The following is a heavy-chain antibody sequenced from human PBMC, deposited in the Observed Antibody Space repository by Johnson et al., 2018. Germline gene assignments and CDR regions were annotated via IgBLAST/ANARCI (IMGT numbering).Heavy chain of an antibody. D-gene: IGHD2-21*01. CDR3: ATGYSSLIDYYYYMDV. Sequence: VQLQESGPGLVKPSETLSPTCTVSGGSISSYYWSWIRQRPGKGLEWIGDIYYSVSTNYNPSLKSLVTISVATSTNQFSLKLLSVTAADTAVYSCATGYSSLIDYYYYMDVWGKGTTVTVSS. CDR1: GGSISSYY. V-gene: IGHV4-59*01. J-gene: IGHJ6*03. CDR2: IYYSVST.